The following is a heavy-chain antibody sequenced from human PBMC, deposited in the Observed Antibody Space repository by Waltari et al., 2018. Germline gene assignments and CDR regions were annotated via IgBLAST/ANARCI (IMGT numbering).Heavy chain of an antibody. V-gene: IGHV1-2*06. CDR1: EYIFTAFY. Sequence: QGQLVPSGAEVKKPGASLKVSCKASEYIFTAFYLHWVRQAPGRGLEWMGRINPNTGGTNLAESFQGRVTVTRDTSITTAYMELTRLTSDDTAMYYCARSTGTSYDSYYKGLDVWGQGTTLTVSS. D-gene: IGHD3-16*01. CDR3: ARSTGTSYDSYYKGLDV. CDR2: INPNTGGT. J-gene: IGHJ6*02.